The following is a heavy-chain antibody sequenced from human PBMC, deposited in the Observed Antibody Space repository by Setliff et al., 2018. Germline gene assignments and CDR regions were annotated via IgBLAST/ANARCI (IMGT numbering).Heavy chain of an antibody. CDR1: GGSITSFY. V-gene: IGHV4-4*07. CDR3: ARVTGFLYMDV. D-gene: IGHD3-3*01. J-gene: IGHJ6*03. Sequence: PSETLSLTCTVSGGSITSFYWSWIRQPAGKGLEWIGRVYASGVTKYNPSLKSRVTMSVDTSKNQFSLQLSSVTAADTAVYYCARVTGFLYMDVWGKGTTVTVSS. CDR2: VYASGVT.